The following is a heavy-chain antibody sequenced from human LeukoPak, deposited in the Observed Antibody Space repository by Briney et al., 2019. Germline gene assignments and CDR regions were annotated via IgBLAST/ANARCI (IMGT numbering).Heavy chain of an antibody. CDR3: ARGGNDFWSGSPDAFDI. Sequence: LETLSLTCTVSGGSISSYYWSWIRQPPGKGLEWIGYIYYSGSTNYNPSLKSRVTISVDTSKNQFSLKLSSVTAADTAVYYCARGGNDFWSGSPDAFDIWGQGTMVTVSS. CDR2: IYYSGST. D-gene: IGHD3-3*01. V-gene: IGHV4-59*01. J-gene: IGHJ3*02. CDR1: GGSISSYY.